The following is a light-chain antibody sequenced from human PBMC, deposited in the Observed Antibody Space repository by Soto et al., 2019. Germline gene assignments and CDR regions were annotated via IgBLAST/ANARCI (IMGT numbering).Light chain of an antibody. CDR3: QQRTNWPPTWT. J-gene: IGKJ1*01. CDR1: QSVSTY. CDR2: DAS. V-gene: IGKV3-11*01. Sequence: EIVLTQSPAILSLSPGDRATLSCRASQSVSTYLAWYQQRPGQAPRLLVYDASNRATDIPARFSCSGSGTDFTLIISSLEREDFAVYYCQQRTNWPPTWTFGPGTKVEIK.